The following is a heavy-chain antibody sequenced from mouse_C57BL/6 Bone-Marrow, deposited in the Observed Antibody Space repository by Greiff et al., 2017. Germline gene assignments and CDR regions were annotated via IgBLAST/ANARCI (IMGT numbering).Heavy chain of an antibody. CDR3: ERGGFWGGVAD. V-gene: IGHV1-81*01. CDR2: LYPRRGNT. CDR1: GYTFTSYG. D-gene: IGHD3-1*01. Sequence: QVQLQQSGAELARPGASVQLSCKASGYTFTSYGIRWVKQRTGRGIARIGELYPRRGNTSYNEKFKGKATLTADKSTSSAYMELRRLTCGDSAVEFSERGGFWGGVADGGQGALVTVSA. J-gene: IGHJ3*01.